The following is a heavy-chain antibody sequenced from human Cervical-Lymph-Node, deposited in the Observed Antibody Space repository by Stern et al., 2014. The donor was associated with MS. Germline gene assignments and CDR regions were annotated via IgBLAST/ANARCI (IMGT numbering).Heavy chain of an antibody. J-gene: IGHJ4*02. Sequence: QLQLQESGPGLVKPSETLSLTCTVSSGSVSTSSYYWGWIRQPPGKGLEWIGSIYYSGSSYYHPSLKSRVTISVDTSKNHISLKLSSVTAADTAVYYCARQSWTNSGSFSDNHGKFDSWGQGTLVTVSS. V-gene: IGHV4-39*01. D-gene: IGHD1-26*01. CDR2: IYYSGSS. CDR3: ARQSWTNSGSFSDNHGKFDS. CDR1: SGSVSTSSYY.